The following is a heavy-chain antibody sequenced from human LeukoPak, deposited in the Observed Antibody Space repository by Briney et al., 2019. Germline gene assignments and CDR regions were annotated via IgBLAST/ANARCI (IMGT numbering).Heavy chain of an antibody. V-gene: IGHV3-66*01. Sequence: GGSLRLSCAASTFSVSTNYMSWVRQAPGKGLEWISVLYSSGYTKYADSVRGRFSISRDNSKNTLYLQMNSLRVEDTAVYYCVRDSGVSSCDTDDCFYDAFDLRGQGTMVTVSS. CDR2: LYSSGYT. CDR1: TFSVSTNY. J-gene: IGHJ3*01. CDR3: VRDSGVSSCDTDDCFYDAFDL. D-gene: IGHD2-21*02.